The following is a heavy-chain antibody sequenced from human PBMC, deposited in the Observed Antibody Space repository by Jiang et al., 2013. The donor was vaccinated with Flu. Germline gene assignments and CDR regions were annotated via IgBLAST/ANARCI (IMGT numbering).Heavy chain of an antibody. J-gene: IGHJ4*02. V-gene: IGHV4-39*01. CDR3: ARLGYSYDSDY. D-gene: IGHD5-18*01. CDR2: LYYTGSP. CDR1: GGSISSSSYF. Sequence: ETLSLTCTVSGGSISSSSYFWGWIRQPPGKGLEWIASLYYTGSPYYNPSLKSRVTISVDTSKNQLSLKLTSVAAADTAVYYCARLGYSYDSDYWGQGTLVTVSS.